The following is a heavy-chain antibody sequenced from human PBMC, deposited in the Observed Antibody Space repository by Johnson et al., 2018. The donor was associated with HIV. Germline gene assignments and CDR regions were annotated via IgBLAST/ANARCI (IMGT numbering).Heavy chain of an antibody. CDR1: GFTFSSNH. CDR2: IYSGGST. CDR3: ANEAVGSGAFDI. D-gene: IGHD3-10*01. V-gene: IGHV3-53*04. J-gene: IGHJ3*02. Sequence: VQLVESGGAVVQPGRSLRLSCAASGFTFSSNHMRWVRQAPGKGLEWVSVIYSGGSTYYADSVKGRFTISRDNSKNTLYLQMNSLSAEDTALYYSANEAVGSGAFDIWGQGTMVTVSS.